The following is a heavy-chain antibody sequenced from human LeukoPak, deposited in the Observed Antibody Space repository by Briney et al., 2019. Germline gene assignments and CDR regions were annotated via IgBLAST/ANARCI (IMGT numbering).Heavy chain of an antibody. Sequence: ASVKVSCKASGYTFTGYYMHWVRQAPGQGLEWMGRINPNSGGTNYAQKFQGRVTMTRDTSISTAYMELSGLRSDDTAVYYCARGMNGYNSDAFDIWGQGTMVTVSS. CDR2: INPNSGGT. D-gene: IGHD5-24*01. V-gene: IGHV1-2*06. CDR3: ARGMNGYNSDAFDI. CDR1: GYTFTGYY. J-gene: IGHJ3*02.